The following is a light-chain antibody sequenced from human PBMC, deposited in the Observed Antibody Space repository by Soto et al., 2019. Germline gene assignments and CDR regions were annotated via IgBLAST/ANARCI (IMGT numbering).Light chain of an antibody. CDR1: QTVSSN. CDR3: QQYNNWPPFT. Sequence: EVVLTQSPATLSVSPGESATLSCRASQTVSSNLAWYQHKPGQAPRLLIYGASTRATGIPARFSGSGSVTDFTLTINNLQSEDSSFYFGQQYNNWPPFTSGPGTKVDIK. V-gene: IGKV3-15*01. CDR2: GAS. J-gene: IGKJ3*01.